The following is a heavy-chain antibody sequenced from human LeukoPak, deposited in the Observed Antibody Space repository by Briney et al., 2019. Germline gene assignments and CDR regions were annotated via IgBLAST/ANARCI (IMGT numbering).Heavy chain of an antibody. D-gene: IGHD5-12*01. CDR2: IYPGDSDT. J-gene: IGHJ5*02. Sequence: GESLKISCKGSGYSFTSYWSGWGRQMPAKGLEWMGIIYPGDSDTRYSPSFQGHVTISADKSISTAYLQWSSLKASDTDMYYCARLLTRYSGYARNWFDPWGKGTLVTVPS. V-gene: IGHV5-51*01. CDR1: GYSFTSYW. CDR3: ARLLTRYSGYARNWFDP.